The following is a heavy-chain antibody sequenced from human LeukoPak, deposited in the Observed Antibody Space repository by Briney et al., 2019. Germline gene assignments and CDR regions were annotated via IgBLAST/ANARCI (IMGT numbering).Heavy chain of an antibody. J-gene: IGHJ4*02. CDR3: ARGDWSFDY. Sequence: GGSLRLSCAASGFTFRSYEMNWVRQAPGKGLEWISYISSSGSTMYYADSVKGRFTISRDNAKNSLYLQLHSLRAEDTAVYYCARGDWSFDYWGQGTLVTVSS. D-gene: IGHD3-9*01. V-gene: IGHV3-48*03. CDR2: ISSSGSTM. CDR1: GFTFRSYE.